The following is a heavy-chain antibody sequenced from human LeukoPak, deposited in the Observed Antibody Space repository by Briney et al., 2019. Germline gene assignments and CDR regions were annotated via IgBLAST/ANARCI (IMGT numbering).Heavy chain of an antibody. CDR1: GGSISSGGYY. D-gene: IGHD3-10*01. Sequence: PSETLSLTCTVSGGSISSGGYYWSWIRQHPGKGLEWIGYIYYSGSTYYNPSLKSRVTISVDTSKNQFSLKLSSVTAADTAVYYCASRSGRWQYYFDYWDQGTLVTVSS. CDR2: IYYSGST. CDR3: ASRSGRWQYYFDY. V-gene: IGHV4-31*03. J-gene: IGHJ4*02.